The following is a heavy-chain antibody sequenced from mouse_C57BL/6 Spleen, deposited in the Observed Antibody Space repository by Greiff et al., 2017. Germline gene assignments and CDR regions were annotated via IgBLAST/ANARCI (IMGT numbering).Heavy chain of an antibody. CDR1: GYTFTDYN. V-gene: IGHV1-22*01. D-gene: IGHD2-3*01. Sequence: VQLQQSGPELVKPGASVKMSCKASGYTFTDYNMPWVKQSHGKSLEWIGYINPNTGGTSYNQKFKGKATLTVNKSSSTAYMGLRSLTSEDSAVYYCARLSGYSYYFDYWGQGTTLTVSS. J-gene: IGHJ2*01. CDR2: INPNTGGT. CDR3: ARLSGYSYYFDY.